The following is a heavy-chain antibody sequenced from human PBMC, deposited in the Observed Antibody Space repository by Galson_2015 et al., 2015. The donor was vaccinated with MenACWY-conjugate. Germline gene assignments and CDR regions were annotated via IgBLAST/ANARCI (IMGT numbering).Heavy chain of an antibody. Sequence: QSGAEGIKPGESLQISCTASGFNFITYWIGWVRQVPGKGLAWVGLISSIDSKTRYSPAFEGRVTISADNSITTAYLQWNSLQASDTAMYYCARHPPGGRGMDVWGQGTTVTVSS. D-gene: IGHD1-26*01. CDR2: ISSIDSKT. CDR1: GFNFITYW. CDR3: ARHPPGGRGMDV. V-gene: IGHV5-51*01. J-gene: IGHJ6*02.